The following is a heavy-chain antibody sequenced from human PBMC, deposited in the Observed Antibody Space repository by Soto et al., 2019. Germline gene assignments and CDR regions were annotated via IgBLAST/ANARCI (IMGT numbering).Heavy chain of an antibody. Sequence: ASVKVSCKASGYTFTSYGISWVRQAPGQGLEWMGWISAYNGNTNYAQKLQGRVTMTTDTSTSTAYMELRSLRSDDTAVYYCARDRSGWSPREYFDYWGQGTLLTVSS. J-gene: IGHJ4*02. V-gene: IGHV1-18*01. CDR3: ARDRSGWSPREYFDY. CDR1: GYTFTSYG. D-gene: IGHD6-13*01. CDR2: ISAYNGNT.